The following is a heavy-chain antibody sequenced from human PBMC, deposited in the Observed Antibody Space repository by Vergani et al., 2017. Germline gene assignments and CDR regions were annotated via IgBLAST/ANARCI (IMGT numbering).Heavy chain of an antibody. CDR1: GGSISSGGYY. D-gene: IGHD2-2*01. CDR2: IYTSGST. J-gene: IGHJ4*02. Sequence: QVQLQESGPGLVKPSQTLSLTCTVSGGSISSGGYYWSWIRQPAGKGLEWIGRIYTSGSTNYNPSLKSRVTMSVDTSKNQFSLKLSSVTAADTAVYYCARAYCSSTSCAPFDYWGQGTLVTVSS. CDR3: ARAYCSSTSCAPFDY. V-gene: IGHV4-61*02.